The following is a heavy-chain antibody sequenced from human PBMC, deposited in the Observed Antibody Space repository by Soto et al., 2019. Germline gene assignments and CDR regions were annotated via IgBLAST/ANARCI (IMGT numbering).Heavy chain of an antibody. Sequence: ASVKVSCKASGYTFTSYAMHWVRQAPGQRLEWMGWINAGNGNTKYSQKFQGWVTMTRDTSISTAYMELSRLRSDDTAVYYCARDSRLLRSYYYYGMDVWGQGTTVTVS. CDR1: GYTFTSYA. J-gene: IGHJ6*02. CDR3: ARDSRLLRSYYYYGMDV. V-gene: IGHV1-3*01. CDR2: INAGNGNT. D-gene: IGHD2-21*02.